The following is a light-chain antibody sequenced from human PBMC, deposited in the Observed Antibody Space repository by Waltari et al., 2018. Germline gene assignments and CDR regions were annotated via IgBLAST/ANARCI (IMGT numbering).Light chain of an antibody. CDR3: MLSYAGAVV. Sequence: QAVVTQEPSLTVSPGGTVTPTCGSSTGPVIRRRYPHWFQQKPGQAPRSLVYDAIYRRSWTPARFSGSLLGDKAALTLSGAQPEDEADYYCMLSYAGAVVFGGGTKLTVL. V-gene: IGLV7-46*01. CDR2: DAI. J-gene: IGLJ2*01. CDR1: TGPVIRRRY.